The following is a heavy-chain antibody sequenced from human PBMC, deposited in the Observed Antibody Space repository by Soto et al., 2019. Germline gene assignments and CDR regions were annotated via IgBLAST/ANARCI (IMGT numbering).Heavy chain of an antibody. Sequence: GGSLRLSCVASGCTFSSYAMSWVRQAPGKGLEWVSGITGGGGNTFYVDSVKGRFTISRDNAKNTWYLQMQSLRDEDTARYFCENKRWDVYAANGSRYSHYGMDGWGQGTTVTVSS. J-gene: IGHJ6*02. CDR3: ENKRWDVYAANGSRYSHYGMDG. V-gene: IGHV3-23*01. CDR2: ITGGGGNT. CDR1: GCTFSSYA. D-gene: IGHD2-15*01.